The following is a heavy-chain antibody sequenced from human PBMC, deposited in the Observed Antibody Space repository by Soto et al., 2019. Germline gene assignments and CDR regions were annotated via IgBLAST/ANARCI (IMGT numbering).Heavy chain of an antibody. D-gene: IGHD6-13*01. Sequence: EVQLLESGGGLVQPGGSLRLSCAASGFTFSSYAMSWVRQAPGKGLEWVSAISTSGGSTYYAASVKGRFTISRDNSKNTLYLQMHNLRAEDTAVYYCAIEPQLSTPPNYFDYWGQGTLVTVSS. V-gene: IGHV3-23*01. J-gene: IGHJ4*02. CDR1: GFTFSSYA. CDR2: ISTSGGST. CDR3: AIEPQLSTPPNYFDY.